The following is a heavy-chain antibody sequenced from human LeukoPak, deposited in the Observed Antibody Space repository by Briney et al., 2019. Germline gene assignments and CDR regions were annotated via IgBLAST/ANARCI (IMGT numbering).Heavy chain of an antibody. J-gene: IGHJ4*02. CDR3: ARSFSSRLSSPRRPYYFDY. CDR2: ISGTGGYT. D-gene: IGHD2/OR15-2a*01. Sequence: GGSLRLSCGASGFTFSSYAMNWVRQAPGKGLEWVSAISGTGGYTYYTDSVKGRFTISRDNSKNTLYLEMNSLKVEDTAIYYCARSFSSRLSSPRRPYYFDYWGQGTLVTVSS. V-gene: IGHV3-23*01. CDR1: GFTFSSYA.